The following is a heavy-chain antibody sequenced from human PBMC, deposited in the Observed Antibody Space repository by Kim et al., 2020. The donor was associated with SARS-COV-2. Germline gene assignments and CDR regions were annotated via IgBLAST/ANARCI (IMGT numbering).Heavy chain of an antibody. J-gene: IGHJ4*02. V-gene: IGHV4-34*01. Sequence: STRYNPSLSSRVTISGDTSKGQMSLKLSSVTAADTGVYYCARGQDTAKTGYWGQGTLVTVSS. D-gene: IGHD5-18*01. CDR3: ARGQDTAKTGY. CDR2: ST.